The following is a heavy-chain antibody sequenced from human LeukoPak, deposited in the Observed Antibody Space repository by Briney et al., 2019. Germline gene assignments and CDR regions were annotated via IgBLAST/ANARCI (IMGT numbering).Heavy chain of an antibody. V-gene: IGHV5-51*01. Sequence: GESLKTSCKGSGYRFTNYWIGWVRQMPGKGLEWMGIIYPSDSDTRYSPSFQGQVSISADKSISAAYLQWSSLKASDTAMYYCASSTYRRVDYWGQGTLVTVSS. J-gene: IGHJ4*02. CDR2: IYPSDSDT. CDR1: GYRFTNYW. D-gene: IGHD5-12*01. CDR3: ASSTYRRVDY.